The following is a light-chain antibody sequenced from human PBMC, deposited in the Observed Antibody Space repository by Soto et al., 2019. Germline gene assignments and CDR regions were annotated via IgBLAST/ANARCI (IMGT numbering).Light chain of an antibody. Sequence: DIVMTQSPDSLGVSLGERATINCKSSQSVLYSSNNENYLAWYQQKPGQPPKLLIYWASTRKSGVPDRFSGSGSGTDFTLTISSLQAEDVAVYYCQQYYSTPFTFGGGTKVEIK. CDR3: QQYYSTPFT. J-gene: IGKJ4*01. V-gene: IGKV4-1*01. CDR2: WAS. CDR1: QSVLYSSNNENY.